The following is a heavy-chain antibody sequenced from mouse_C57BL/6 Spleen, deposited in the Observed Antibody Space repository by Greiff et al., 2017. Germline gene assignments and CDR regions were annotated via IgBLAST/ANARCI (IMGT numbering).Heavy chain of an antibody. J-gene: IGHJ2*01. Sequence: QVQLKQSGAELVKPGASVKLSCKASGYTFTSYWMHWVKQRPGQGLEWIGMIHPNSGSTNYNEKFKSKATLTVDKSSSTAYMQLSSLTSEDSAVYYCARGGYDYGDYFDYWGQGTTLTVSS. CDR2: IHPNSGST. D-gene: IGHD2-4*01. CDR3: ARGGYDYGDYFDY. CDR1: GYTFTSYW. V-gene: IGHV1-64*01.